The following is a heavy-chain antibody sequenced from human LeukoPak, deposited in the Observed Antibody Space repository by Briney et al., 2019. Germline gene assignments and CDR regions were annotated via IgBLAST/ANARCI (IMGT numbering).Heavy chain of an antibody. Sequence: GSLRLFCCASGFTFSSYEMNWVRQAPGKGLEGGSYISSSGSTIYYADSVKGRFTISRDNAKNSLYLQMNSLRAEDTAVYYCARDPTTVTKGLDIWGQGTMVTVSS. CDR3: ARDPTTVTKGLDI. CDR2: ISSSGSTI. J-gene: IGHJ3*02. V-gene: IGHV3-48*03. D-gene: IGHD4-17*01. CDR1: GFTFSSYE.